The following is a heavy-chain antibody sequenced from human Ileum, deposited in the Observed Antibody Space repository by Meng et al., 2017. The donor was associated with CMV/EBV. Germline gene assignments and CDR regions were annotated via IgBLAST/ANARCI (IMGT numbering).Heavy chain of an antibody. CDR1: EFTFSTYT. Sequence: GVLKISCAASEFTFSTYTMNWVRQAPGKGLEWVSYISSSSSTISYADSVKGRFTVSRDNAKNSLYLQMNSLRAEDTAVYYCARLRYYGMDVWGQGTTVTVSS. D-gene: IGHD3-16*01. V-gene: IGHV3-48*04. CDR2: ISSSSSTI. CDR3: ARLRYYGMDV. J-gene: IGHJ6*02.